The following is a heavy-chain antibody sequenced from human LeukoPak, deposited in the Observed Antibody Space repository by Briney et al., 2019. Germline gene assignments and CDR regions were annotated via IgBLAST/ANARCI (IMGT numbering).Heavy chain of an antibody. J-gene: IGHJ4*02. V-gene: IGHV3-43*01. D-gene: IGHD1-20*01. CDR2: ITWDGTST. CDR1: GFTFDDYT. CDR3: AKDISPYNPIGYNWNDAAFDY. Sequence: GGSLRLSCAASGFTFDDYTMHWVRQAPGKGLEWVSLITWDGTSTYYADSVKGRFTISRDNSKNSLYLQMNSLRTEDTALYYCAKDISPYNPIGYNWNDAAFDYWGQGTLVTVSS.